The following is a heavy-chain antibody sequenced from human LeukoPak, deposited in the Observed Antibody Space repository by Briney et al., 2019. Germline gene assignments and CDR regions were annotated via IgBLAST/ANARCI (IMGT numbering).Heavy chain of an antibody. V-gene: IGHV1-46*01. CDR1: GYTFTSYY. CDR2: INPSGGST. D-gene: IGHD3-10*01. Sequence: ASVKVSCKASGYTFTSYYMHWVRQAPGQGLEWMGIINPSGGSTSYAQKFQGRVTMTRDMSTSTVYMELSSLRSEDTAVYYCARDHITMVRGVPNWFDPWGQGTLVTVSS. J-gene: IGHJ5*02. CDR3: ARDHITMVRGVPNWFDP.